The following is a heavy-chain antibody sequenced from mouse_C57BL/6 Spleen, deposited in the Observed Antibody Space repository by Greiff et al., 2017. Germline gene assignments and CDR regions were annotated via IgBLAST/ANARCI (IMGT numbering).Heavy chain of an antibody. Sequence: VQGVESGPELVKPGASVKISCKASGYAFSSSWMNWVKQRPGKGLEWIGRIYPGDGDTNYNGKFKGKATLTADKSSSTAYMQLSSLTSEDSAVYFCARGGYYYFDYWGQGTTLTVSS. CDR1: GYAFSSSW. J-gene: IGHJ2*01. CDR3: ARGGYYYFDY. D-gene: IGHD2-3*01. V-gene: IGHV1-82*01. CDR2: IYPGDGDT.